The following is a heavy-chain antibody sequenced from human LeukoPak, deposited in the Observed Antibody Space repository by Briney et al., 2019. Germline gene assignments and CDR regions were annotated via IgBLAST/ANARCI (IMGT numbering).Heavy chain of an antibody. CDR2: INEAGSEK. V-gene: IGHV3-7*01. J-gene: IGHJ4*02. Sequence: GGSLRLSCAASGFSVSAYWMSWVRQAPGKGLERVATINEAGSEKPYVDSVKGRFTIPRDNAKNSLYVEANSLRAEHTAAYQCGRWGVEAGIDDWGQGTLVIVSS. CDR3: GRWGVEAGIDD. D-gene: IGHD6-13*01. CDR1: GFSVSAYW.